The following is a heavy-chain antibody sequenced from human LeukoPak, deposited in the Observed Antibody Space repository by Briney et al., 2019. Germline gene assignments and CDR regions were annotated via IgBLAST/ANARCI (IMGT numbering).Heavy chain of an antibody. D-gene: IGHD5-24*01. V-gene: IGHV4-34*01. J-gene: IGHJ4*02. CDR1: GGSFSGYY. CDR3: ARARYYFDY. CDR2: INHSGST. Sequence: SETLSLTCAVYGGSFSGYYWSWIRQPPGKGLEWIGEINHSGSTNYNPSLKSRVTISVDTSRNQFSLKLSSVTAADTAVYYCARARYYFDYWGQGTLVTVSS.